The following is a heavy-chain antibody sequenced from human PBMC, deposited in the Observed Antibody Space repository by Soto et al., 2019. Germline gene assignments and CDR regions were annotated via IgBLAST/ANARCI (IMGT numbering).Heavy chain of an antibody. CDR2: IYYSGST. CDR3: ARHSDDYGDDPYFDY. J-gene: IGHJ4*02. V-gene: IGHV4-39*01. D-gene: IGHD4-17*01. Sequence: SETLSLTSTVSDGSIRSSSYYWGWIRQPPGKGLEWIGSIYYSGSTQYNPSLKSRVTISVDTSKNQLSLKLSSVTAADTAVYYCARHSDDYGDDPYFDYWGQGTMVTVSS. CDR1: DGSIRSSSYY.